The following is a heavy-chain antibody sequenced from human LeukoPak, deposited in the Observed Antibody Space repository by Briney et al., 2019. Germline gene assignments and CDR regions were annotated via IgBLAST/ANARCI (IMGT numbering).Heavy chain of an antibody. D-gene: IGHD3-22*01. CDR3: AKVTYYYDSSGYYRENCFDY. V-gene: IGHV3-23*01. CDR1: GFTVSSNY. J-gene: IGHJ4*02. Sequence: GRPLRLSCAASGFTVSSNYMSWVRQAPGKGLEWVSAISGSGGSTYYADSVKGRFTISRDNSKNTLYLQMNSLRAEDTAVYYCAKVTYYYDSSGYYRENCFDYWGQGTLVTVSS. CDR2: ISGSGGST.